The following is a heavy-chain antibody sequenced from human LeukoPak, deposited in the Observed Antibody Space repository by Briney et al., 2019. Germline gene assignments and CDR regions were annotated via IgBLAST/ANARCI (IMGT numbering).Heavy chain of an antibody. Sequence: GGSLRLSCAASGFTFSNSAMSWVRQAPGKGLEWVSTLSGSGITTYYADSVKGRFTISRDNSKNTLYLQMNSLRAEDTAVYYCAKEEETYYDFWSGYTAYYYYYMDVWGKGTTVTVSS. CDR1: GFTFSNSA. V-gene: IGHV3-23*01. CDR3: AKEEETYYDFWSGYTAYYYYYMDV. J-gene: IGHJ6*03. CDR2: LSGSGITT. D-gene: IGHD3-3*01.